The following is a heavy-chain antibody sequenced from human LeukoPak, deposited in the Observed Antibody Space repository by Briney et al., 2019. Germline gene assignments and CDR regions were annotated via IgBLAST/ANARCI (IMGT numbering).Heavy chain of an antibody. CDR3: ARGSWDYDSSGYYYAIDY. D-gene: IGHD3-22*01. CDR1: GGTFSSYA. V-gene: IGHV1-69*13. Sequence: SVKVSCKASGGTFSSYAISWVRQAPGQGLEWMGGIIPIFGTANYAQKFQGRVTITADESTSTAYMELSSLRSEDTAVYYCARGSWDYDSSGYYYAIDYWGQGSLVTVSS. CDR2: IIPIFGTA. J-gene: IGHJ4*02.